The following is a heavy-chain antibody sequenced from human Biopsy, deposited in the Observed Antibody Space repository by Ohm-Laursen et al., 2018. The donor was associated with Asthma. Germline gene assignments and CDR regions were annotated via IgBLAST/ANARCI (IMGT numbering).Heavy chain of an antibody. CDR3: ARRITIFGVVQKDHGMDA. V-gene: IGHV4-39*01. CDR1: GGSMTPTGHY. Sequence: GTLSLTCTVSGGSMTPTGHYWDWIRQAPGKGLEWIGYISYGGKTSYNPSLKNRVTIPRDTSKNQFSLRLTSVTAADTAVYFCARRITIFGVVQKDHGMDAWGQGTTVIVSS. D-gene: IGHD3-3*01. J-gene: IGHJ6*02. CDR2: ISYGGKT.